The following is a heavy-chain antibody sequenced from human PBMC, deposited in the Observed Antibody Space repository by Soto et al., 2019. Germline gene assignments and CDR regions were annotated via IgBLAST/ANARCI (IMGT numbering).Heavy chain of an antibody. V-gene: IGHV1-18*01. Sequence: GASVKVSCKASGYTFSSIGISWVRQAPGQGLEWLGWISPYKDDTNYAQEFQGRVSMTTDTSTTTAYMELRSLRSDDTAVYYCARVVPGAEAWFGPWGQGTLVTVSS. D-gene: IGHD2-2*01. CDR1: GYTFSSIG. CDR2: ISPYKDDT. J-gene: IGHJ5*02. CDR3: ARVVPGAEAWFGP.